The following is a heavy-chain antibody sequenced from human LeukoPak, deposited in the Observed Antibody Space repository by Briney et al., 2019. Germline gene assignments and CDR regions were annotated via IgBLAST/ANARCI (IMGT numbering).Heavy chain of an antibody. CDR3: ARVGCSGGSCYSGSWFDP. D-gene: IGHD2-15*01. V-gene: IGHV1-69*04. CDR1: GGTFSSYA. J-gene: IGHJ5*02. CDR2: IIPILGIA. Sequence: SVKVSCKASGGTFSSYAISWVRQAPGQGLEWMGRIIPILGIANYAQKFQGRVTITADKSTSTAYMELSSLRSEDTAVYYCARVGCSGGSCYSGSWFDPWGQGTLVTVSA.